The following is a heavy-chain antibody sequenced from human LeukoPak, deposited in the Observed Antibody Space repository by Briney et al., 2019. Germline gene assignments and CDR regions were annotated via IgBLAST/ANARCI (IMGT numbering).Heavy chain of an antibody. CDR2: IYHSGST. CDR1: GGSISSSNW. CDR3: ARDSSGSYREGGGIDY. V-gene: IGHV4-4*02. D-gene: IGHD1-26*01. J-gene: IGHJ4*02. Sequence: PSETLSLTCAVSGGSISSSNWWSWVGPPPGKGLEGIGEIYHSGSTNYNPSLQSRVTISVDKSKNQFSLKLSSVTAADTAVYYCARDSSGSYREGGGIDYWGQGTLVTVSS.